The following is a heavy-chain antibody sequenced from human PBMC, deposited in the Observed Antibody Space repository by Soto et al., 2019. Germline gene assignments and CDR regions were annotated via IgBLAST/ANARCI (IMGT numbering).Heavy chain of an antibody. J-gene: IGHJ4*02. CDR2: INPSGGST. D-gene: IGHD3-3*01. Sequence: ASVKVSCKASGYTFTDFYMHWVRQAPGQGLEWMGRINPSGGSTSYAQKFQGRVTITRDTSASTAYMELSSLRSEDTAVYYCARTSGYYFYDYWGQGTLVTVSS. V-gene: IGHV1-46*01. CDR3: ARTSGYYFYDY. CDR1: GYTFTDFY.